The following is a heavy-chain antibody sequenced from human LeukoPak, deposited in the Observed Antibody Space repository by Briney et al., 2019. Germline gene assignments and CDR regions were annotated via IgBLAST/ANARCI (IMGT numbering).Heavy chain of an antibody. V-gene: IGHV1-46*01. Sequence: ASVKVSCKASGYTFTSYYMHWVRQAPGQGLEWMGIINPSGGSTSYAQKFQGRVTVTRDTSTSTVHMELSGLRSKDTAVYYCARDQEAFDYWGQGTLVTVSS. J-gene: IGHJ4*02. CDR1: GYTFTSYY. CDR3: ARDQEAFDY. CDR2: INPSGGST.